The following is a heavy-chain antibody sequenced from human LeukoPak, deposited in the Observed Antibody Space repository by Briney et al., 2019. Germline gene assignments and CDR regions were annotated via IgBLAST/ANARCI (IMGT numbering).Heavy chain of an antibody. CDR1: GGTFSSYA. CDR2: IIPIFGTA. CDR3: ARDLVKYYYYYGMDV. V-gene: IGHV1-69*13. J-gene: IGHJ6*02. Sequence: SVKVSCKASGGTFSSYAISWVRQAPGQGLEWMGGIIPIFGTANYAQKFQGRVTITADESTSTAYMELSSLRSDDTAVYYCARDLVKYYYYYGMDVWGQGTTVTVSS. D-gene: IGHD2-21*01.